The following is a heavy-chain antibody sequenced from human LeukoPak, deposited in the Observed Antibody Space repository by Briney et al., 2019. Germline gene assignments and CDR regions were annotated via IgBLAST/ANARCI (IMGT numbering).Heavy chain of an antibody. CDR2: ISRSGGST. V-gene: IGHV3-23*01. CDR1: GFTFSSYA. Sequence: PGGSLRLSCAASGFTFSSYAMSWVRQAPGKGLEWVSVISRSGGSTYYADSVKGRFTISRDNSRNTLYLQMNSLRAEDTAVYYCARRGRVGATALYCFDCWGQGTLVTVSS. D-gene: IGHD1-26*01. J-gene: IGHJ4*02. CDR3: ARRGRVGATALYCFDC.